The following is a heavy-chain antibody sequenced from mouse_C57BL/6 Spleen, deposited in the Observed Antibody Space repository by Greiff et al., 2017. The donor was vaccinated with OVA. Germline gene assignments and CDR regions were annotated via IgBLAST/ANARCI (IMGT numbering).Heavy chain of an antibody. CDR3: ARFPITTYAMDY. V-gene: IGHV1-64*01. CDR2: IHPNSGST. D-gene: IGHD1-1*01. CDR1: GYTFTSYW. Sequence: QVHVKQPGAELVKPGASVKLSCKASGYTFTSYWMHWVKQRPGQGLEWIGMIHPNSGSTNYNEKFKSKATLTVDKSCSTAYMQLSSLTSEDSAVYYCARFPITTYAMDYWGQGTSVTVSS. J-gene: IGHJ4*01.